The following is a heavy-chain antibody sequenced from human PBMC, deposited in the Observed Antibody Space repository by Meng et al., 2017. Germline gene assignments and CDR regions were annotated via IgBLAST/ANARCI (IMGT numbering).Heavy chain of an antibody. Sequence: ASVKVPCKVSGYTLTELSMHWVRQAPGKGLEWMGGFDSEDGETIYAQKFQGRVTMTEDTSTDTAYTELCSLRSKDTAVYYCATDFWTSPDIAVAGTREPDAFDIWGQGTMVTVSS. CDR1: GYTLTELS. CDR2: FDSEDGET. CDR3: ATDFWTSPDIAVAGTREPDAFDI. V-gene: IGHV1-24*01. D-gene: IGHD6-19*01. J-gene: IGHJ3*02.